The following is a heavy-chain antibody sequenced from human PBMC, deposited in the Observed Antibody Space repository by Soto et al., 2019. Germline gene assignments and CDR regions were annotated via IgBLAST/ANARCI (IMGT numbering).Heavy chain of an antibody. CDR1: GFTFISYG. D-gene: IGHD3-10*01. J-gene: IGHJ4*02. Sequence: GGSLRLFCVAFGFTFISYGMHWVRPAPGKGLVWAAIISSDRSNTYYADSVKGRFTISRDNSKNTLDLQMNSMKAEVTSVYYCVSWDGRITTALFSGPFDFWGQRSLVTVSS. CDR2: ISSDRSNT. CDR3: VSWDGRITTALFSGPFDF. V-gene: IGHV3-30*03.